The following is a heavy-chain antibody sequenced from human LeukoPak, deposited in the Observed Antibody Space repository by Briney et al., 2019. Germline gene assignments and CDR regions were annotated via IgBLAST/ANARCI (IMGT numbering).Heavy chain of an antibody. CDR3: ARAAMVRGVIIRPWFDP. D-gene: IGHD3-10*01. CDR1: GYTFTGYY. V-gene: IGHV1-2*02. Sequence: GASVKVSCKASGYTFTGYYMHWVRQAPGQGLEWMGWINPNSGGTNYAQKFQGRVTMTRDTSISTAYMELSRLRSDDTAVYYCARAAMVRGVIIRPWFDPWGQGTLVTVSS. J-gene: IGHJ5*02. CDR2: INPNSGGT.